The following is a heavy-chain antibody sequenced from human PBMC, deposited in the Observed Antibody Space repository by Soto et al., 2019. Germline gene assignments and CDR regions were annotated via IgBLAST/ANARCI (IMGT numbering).Heavy chain of an antibody. J-gene: IGHJ6*02. D-gene: IGHD2-2*01. CDR1: GGTFGSYA. CDR2: IIPIPGTA. CDR3: ARSQGSSTSLEIYYYYYYGMDV. V-gene: IGHV1-69*13. Sequence: GASVKVSCKASGGTFGSYAISWVRQAPGQGLEWMGGIIPIPGTANYAQKFQGRVTIAADESTSTAYMELSNLRSEDTAVYYCARSQGSSTSLEIYYYYYYGMDVWGQGTTVTVSS.